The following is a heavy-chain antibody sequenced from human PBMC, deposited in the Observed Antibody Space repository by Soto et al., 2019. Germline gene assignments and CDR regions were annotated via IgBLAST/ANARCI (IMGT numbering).Heavy chain of an antibody. Sequence: GASVKVSCKASGYTFTGYYMHWVRQAPGQGLEWMGWINPNSGGTNYAQKFQGRVTMTRDTSISTAYMELSRLRSDDTAVYYCAREVVATNYYYYGMDVWGQGTTVTVSS. D-gene: IGHD5-12*01. J-gene: IGHJ6*02. V-gene: IGHV1-2*02. CDR1: GYTFTGYY. CDR3: AREVVATNYYYYGMDV. CDR2: INPNSGGT.